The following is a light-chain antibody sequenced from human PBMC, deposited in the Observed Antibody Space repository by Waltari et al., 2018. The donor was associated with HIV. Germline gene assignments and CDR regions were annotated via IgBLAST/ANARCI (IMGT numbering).Light chain of an antibody. CDR3: ATWDDSLNAWV. CDR2: SYG. V-gene: IGLV1-44*01. CDR1: SSNIVSNT. Sequence: QSVLNQSPSASGTPGQRVIISCSGRSSNIVSNTVTWYQQFPGTAPKLLIYSYGQRPSGVPERFSGSKSATSASLAISGLRSEDEADYYCATWDDSLNAWVFGGGTKLTVL. J-gene: IGLJ3*02.